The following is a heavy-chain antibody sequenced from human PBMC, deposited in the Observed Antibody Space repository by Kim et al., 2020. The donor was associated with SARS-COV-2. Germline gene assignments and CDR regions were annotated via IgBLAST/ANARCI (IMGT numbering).Heavy chain of an antibody. CDR3: ARGIKYYYGSGSPRPRPGLNWFDP. D-gene: IGHD3-10*01. CDR2: INHSGST. V-gene: IGHV4-34*01. J-gene: IGHJ5*02. Sequence: SETLSLTCAVYGGSFSGYYWSWIRQPPGKGLEWIGEINHSGSTNYNPSLKSRVTISVDTSKNQFSLKLSSVTAADTAVYYCARGIKYYYGSGSPRPRPGLNWFDPWGQGTLVTVSS. CDR1: GGSFSGYY.